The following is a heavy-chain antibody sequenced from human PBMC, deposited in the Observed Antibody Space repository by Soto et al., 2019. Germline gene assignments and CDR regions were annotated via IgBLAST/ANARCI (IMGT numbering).Heavy chain of an antibody. Sequence: QAGGSLRLSCVGSGFVFKNFAINWVRQPPGKGLEWVSVIRGTGLNTYYAASVKGRFNISRDNSKNTVYLQMDSPKVEDTAVYYCAKRASPANIDNWFDPWGPGTQVTVSS. CDR1: GFVFKNFA. CDR2: IRGTGLNT. CDR3: AKRASPANIDNWFDP. V-gene: IGHV3-23*01. J-gene: IGHJ5*02.